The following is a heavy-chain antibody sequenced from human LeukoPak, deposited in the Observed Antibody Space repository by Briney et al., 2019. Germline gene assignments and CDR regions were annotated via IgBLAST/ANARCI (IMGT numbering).Heavy chain of an antibody. Sequence: GGSLRLSCAASGFTFSDAWISWVRQAPGKGLEWVAVISYDGSNKYYADSVKGRFTISRDNSKNTLYLQMNSLRAEDTAVYYCAKDQRRHESSRRFDYWGQGTLVTVSS. D-gene: IGHD6-25*01. J-gene: IGHJ4*02. CDR1: GFTFSDAW. CDR2: ISYDGSNK. CDR3: AKDQRRHESSRRFDY. V-gene: IGHV3-30*18.